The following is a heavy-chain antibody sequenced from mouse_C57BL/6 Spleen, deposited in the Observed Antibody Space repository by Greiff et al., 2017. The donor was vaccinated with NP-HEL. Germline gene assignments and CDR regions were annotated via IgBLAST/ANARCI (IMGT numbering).Heavy chain of an antibody. CDR3: ARWNLDYFDD. J-gene: IGHJ2*01. CDR2: IIPNNGGT. Sequence: VQLQQSGPELVKPGASVKLSCTASGYTFTDFYMNWVKQSHGKSLEWFGDIIPNNGGTSYNQKFKGKATLTVDKSSSPAYMELRSLTTEDSAVYYCARWNLDYFDDWGKGTTLTVAS. CDR1: GYTFTDFY. V-gene: IGHV1-26*01.